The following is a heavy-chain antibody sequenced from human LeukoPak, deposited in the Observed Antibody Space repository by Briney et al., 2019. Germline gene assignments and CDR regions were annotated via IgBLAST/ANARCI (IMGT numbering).Heavy chain of an antibody. J-gene: IGHJ3*02. Sequence: SQTLSLTCGISGDSVSSNSFTWNWIRQSPSRGLEWLGRTYCRSKWYNDYAVSMRSRIIISSDTSKNQFSLKLSSVTAADTAVYYCASPSYIFGVVIMNDAFDIWGQGTMVTVSS. D-gene: IGHD3-3*01. V-gene: IGHV6-1*01. CDR1: GDSVSSNSFT. CDR3: ASPSYIFGVVIMNDAFDI. CDR2: TYCRSKWYN.